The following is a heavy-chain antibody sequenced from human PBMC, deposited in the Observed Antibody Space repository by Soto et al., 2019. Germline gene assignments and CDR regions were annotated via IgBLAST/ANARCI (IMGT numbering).Heavy chain of an antibody. J-gene: IGHJ4*02. Sequence: LSLTCAVSGGSISSGGYSWSWIRQPPGKGLEWIGYIYHSGSTYYNPSLKSRVTISVDRSKNQFSLKLSSVTAADTAVYYCARLTDFWSGYYHIDYWGQGTLVTVSS. D-gene: IGHD3-3*01. V-gene: IGHV4-30-2*01. CDR1: GGSISSGGYS. CDR3: ARLTDFWSGYYHIDY. CDR2: IYHSGST.